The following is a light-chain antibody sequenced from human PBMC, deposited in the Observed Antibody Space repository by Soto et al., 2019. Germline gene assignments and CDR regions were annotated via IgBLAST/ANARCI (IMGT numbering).Light chain of an antibody. V-gene: IGKV3-20*01. CDR1: QSVRGSY. Sequence: VLTQSPVTLCLSSLARATVSCSASQSVRGSYLAWYQQSPGQAPRLLIQGASSRATGIPDRFTGSGSGTDFTLTINRLEPEDFAVYYCQHFGGTTFNFGEGTRRAIK. J-gene: IGKJ5*01. CDR3: QHFGGTTFN. CDR2: GAS.